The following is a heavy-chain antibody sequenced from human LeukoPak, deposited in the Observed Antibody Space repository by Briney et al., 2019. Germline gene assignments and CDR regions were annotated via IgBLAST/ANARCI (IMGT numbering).Heavy chain of an antibody. D-gene: IGHD2-15*01. CDR1: GFTFSNYG. V-gene: IGHV3-23*01. CDR3: ARDCCSGEGPLDI. J-gene: IGHJ4*02. Sequence: HPGGSLRLSCAASGFTFSNYGMAWVRQAPGKGLEWVSTIAVVGGNTHYADSVEGRFTISRQDSNNALHLQLNSLRAEDTAIYYCARDCCSGEGPLDIWGQGTLVTVSS. CDR2: IAVVGGNT.